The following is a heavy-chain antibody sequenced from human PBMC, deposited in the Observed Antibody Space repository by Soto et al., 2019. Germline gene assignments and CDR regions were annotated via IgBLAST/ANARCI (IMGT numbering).Heavy chain of an antibody. CDR2: ISYDGSNK. CDR1: GFTFNNFG. J-gene: IGHJ4*02. Sequence: QVQLVESGGGVVQPGRSLRLSCVASGFTFNNFGIHWVRQAPGKGLEWVAVISYDGSNKYYADSLKGRFTISRDNSKNALFLQMSSLRVEHTALYYCAKASYGDVGVYFLDSWGQGTLVTVSS. CDR3: AKASYGDVGVYFLDS. V-gene: IGHV3-30*18. D-gene: IGHD4-17*01.